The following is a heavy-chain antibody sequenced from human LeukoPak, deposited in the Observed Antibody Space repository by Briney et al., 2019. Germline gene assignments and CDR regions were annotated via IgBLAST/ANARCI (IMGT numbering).Heavy chain of an antibody. D-gene: IGHD5-12*01. J-gene: IGHJ3*02. CDR2: IYSSGST. Sequence: SETLSLTCTVSGGSISSYHWSWIRQPPGKGLQWIGFIYSSGSTNYNPSLKSRVTISLDTSKNQFSLRVSSVTSADAAVYYCARGNSGYDYAFDIWGQGTMVTVSS. V-gene: IGHV4-59*01. CDR1: GGSISSYH. CDR3: ARGNSGYDYAFDI.